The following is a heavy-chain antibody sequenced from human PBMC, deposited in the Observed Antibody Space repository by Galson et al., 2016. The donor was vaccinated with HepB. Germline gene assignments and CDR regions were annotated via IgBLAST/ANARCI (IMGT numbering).Heavy chain of an antibody. D-gene: IGHD1-26*01. CDR2: INPSDGYT. V-gene: IGHV1-46*01. CDR1: GYTFSDYY. J-gene: IGHJ4*02. Sequence: SVKVSCKASGYTFSDYYLHWVRQAPGQGLEWMAIINPSDGYTSYAQQFQGRLTMTSDTSSNTVYLDLSSLRSEDMAIYYCAKGEVSGSYFDYWGQGTLVTVSS. CDR3: AKGEVSGSYFDY.